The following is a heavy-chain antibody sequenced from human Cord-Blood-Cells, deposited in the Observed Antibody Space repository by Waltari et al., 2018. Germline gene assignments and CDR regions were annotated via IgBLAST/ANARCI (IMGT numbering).Heavy chain of an antibody. D-gene: IGHD3-3*01. CDR3: AKDLTRTYYDFWSGYYDAFDI. CDR2: ISGSGGSK. Sequence: EVQLLESGGGLVQPGGSLRLSCAASGFTFSSYAMSWVRQAPGKGLEWVSAISGSGGSKYYADSVKGRFTSSRDNSKNTLYLQMNSLRAEDTAVYYCAKDLTRTYYDFWSGYYDAFDIWGQGTMVTVSS. V-gene: IGHV3-23*01. J-gene: IGHJ3*02. CDR1: GFTFSSYA.